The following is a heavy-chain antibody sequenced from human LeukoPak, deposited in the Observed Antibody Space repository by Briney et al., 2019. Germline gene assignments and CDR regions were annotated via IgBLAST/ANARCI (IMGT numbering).Heavy chain of an antibody. CDR1: GGSFSGYY. CDR3: ARSSVAGTANFDY. CDR2: INHSGST. Sequence: SETLSLTCAVYGGSFSGYYRSWIRHPPRKGLEWIGEINHSGSTNYNPSLRSRVTISVDTSKNQCSLKLSSVTAADTAVYYCARSSVAGTANFDYWGQGTLVTVSS. V-gene: IGHV4-34*01. D-gene: IGHD6-19*01. J-gene: IGHJ4*02.